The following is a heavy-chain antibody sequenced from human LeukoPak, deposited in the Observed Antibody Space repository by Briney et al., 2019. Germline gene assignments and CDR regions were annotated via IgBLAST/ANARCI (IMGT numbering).Heavy chain of an antibody. V-gene: IGHV4-59*08. CDR2: IYYSGNT. D-gene: IGHD3-16*01. J-gene: IGHJ3*01. CDR1: GGSINGYS. Sequence: SGPRLVNPSATLSLTCTVSGGSINGYSWTWIRQPPGKGLEWIGYIYYSGNTNYNPSLKSRVSLSVHTSKNQFSLGLSSVTAADTAIYYCARRRLGDAFDVWGQGTMVAVSS. CDR3: ARRRLGDAFDV.